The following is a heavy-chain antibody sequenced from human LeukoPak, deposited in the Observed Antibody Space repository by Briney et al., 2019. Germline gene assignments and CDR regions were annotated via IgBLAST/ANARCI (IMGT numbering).Heavy chain of an antibody. D-gene: IGHD2-15*01. V-gene: IGHV3-30*18. CDR3: AKDQGSGPFDY. J-gene: IGHJ4*02. CDR2: ISYDGSNK. Sequence: PRGSLRLSCAASGFTFSSYGMHWVRQAPGKGLEWVAVISYDGSNKYYADSVKGRFTISRDNSKNTLYLQMNSLRAEDTAVYYCAKDQGSGPFDYWGQGTLVTVSS. CDR1: GFTFSSYG.